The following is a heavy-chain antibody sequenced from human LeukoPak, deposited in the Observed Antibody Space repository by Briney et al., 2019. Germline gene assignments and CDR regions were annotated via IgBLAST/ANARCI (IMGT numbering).Heavy chain of an antibody. V-gene: IGHV3-21*01. Sequence: GGSLRLSCAASGFTFSSYSMNWVRQAPGKGLEWVSSITNRGNSIYYADSVKGRFTISRDNARNSLYLQMNSLRAEDTALYYCARDRAYYYDSDAFDVWGQGTLVTVSS. CDR3: ARDRAYYYDSDAFDV. D-gene: IGHD3-10*01. CDR2: ITNRGNSI. CDR1: GFTFSSYS. J-gene: IGHJ3*01.